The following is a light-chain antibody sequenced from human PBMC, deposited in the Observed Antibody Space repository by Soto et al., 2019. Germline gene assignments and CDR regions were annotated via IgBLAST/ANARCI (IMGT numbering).Light chain of an antibody. Sequence: EVVMTQSPATLSVSPGERATLSCRASQFVSTNLAWYQQKPGQAPRLLIYSASTRATGIPARFSGSGSGTDFTLTTRSLQSEDSAVYYCQQFNNWPPLTFGGGTKVEIK. V-gene: IGKV3-15*01. CDR3: QQFNNWPPLT. J-gene: IGKJ4*01. CDR2: SAS. CDR1: QFVSTN.